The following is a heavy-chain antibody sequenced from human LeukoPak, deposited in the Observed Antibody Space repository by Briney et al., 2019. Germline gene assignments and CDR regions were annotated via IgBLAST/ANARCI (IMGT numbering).Heavy chain of an antibody. V-gene: IGHV3-30*02. J-gene: IGHJ5*02. CDR1: GFTFSSYG. CDR3: AKDTGYSSRVFDP. D-gene: IGHD6-13*01. Sequence: PGGSLRLSCAASGFTFSSYGMHWVRQAPGKGLEWVAFIRYDGSNKYYADSVKGRFTISRDNSKNTLYLQMNSLRAEDTAVYYCAKDTGYSSRVFDPWGQGTLVTVSS. CDR2: IRYDGSNK.